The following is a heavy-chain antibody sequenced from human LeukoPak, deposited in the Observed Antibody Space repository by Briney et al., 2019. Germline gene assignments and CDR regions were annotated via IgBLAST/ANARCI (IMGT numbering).Heavy chain of an antibody. CDR1: GYTFTDYA. CDR3: ATYQVHFSVTWRDAFEI. Sequence: ASVKVSCKASGYTFTDYAVHWVRQAPGQGLEWLGIFYPNSAYTIYAQTFQGRVTMTGDASTDSAYMELSSLRSEDTAIYFCATYQVHFSVTWRDAFEIWGQGTMVTVSS. CDR2: FYPNSAYT. D-gene: IGHD3-3*02. J-gene: IGHJ3*02. V-gene: IGHV1-46*01.